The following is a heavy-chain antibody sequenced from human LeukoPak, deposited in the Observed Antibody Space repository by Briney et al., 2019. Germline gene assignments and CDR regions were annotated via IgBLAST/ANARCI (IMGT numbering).Heavy chain of an antibody. J-gene: IGHJ4*02. Sequence: SETLSLTCTVSGGSISSHYWSWIRQPPGKGLEWIGYIYYNGSTNYNPSLKSRVTISVDTSKNQFSLKLSSVTAADTAVYYCARVGGNLGFDYWGQGTLVTVSS. CDR2: IYYNGST. CDR1: GGSISSHY. D-gene: IGHD4-23*01. V-gene: IGHV4-59*11. CDR3: ARVGGNLGFDY.